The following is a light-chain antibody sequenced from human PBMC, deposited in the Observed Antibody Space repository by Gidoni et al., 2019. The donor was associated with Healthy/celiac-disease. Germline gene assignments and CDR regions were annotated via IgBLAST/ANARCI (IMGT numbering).Light chain of an antibody. V-gene: IGKV3-11*01. Sequence: EIVLTQSPATLSSSPGESAPLSCRASQSVSSYLTWYQQKPGQAPRLLIYDASNSAPGIPARFSGSGSGTDFTLAISSLEPEDFAVYYCQQRSTFGGGTKVEIK. CDR2: DAS. CDR3: QQRST. J-gene: IGKJ4*01. CDR1: QSVSSY.